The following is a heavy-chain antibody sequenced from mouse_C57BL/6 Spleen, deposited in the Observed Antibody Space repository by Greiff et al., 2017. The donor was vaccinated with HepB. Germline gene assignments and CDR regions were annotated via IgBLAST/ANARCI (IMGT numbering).Heavy chain of an antibody. Sequence: VQLQQPGAELVMPGASVKLSCKASGYTFTSYWMHWVKQRPGQGLEWIGEIDPSDSYTNYNQKFKGKSTLTVDKSSSTAYMQLSSLTSEDSAVYYCARGGTTVAWYFDVWGTGTTVTVSS. CDR2: IDPSDSYT. J-gene: IGHJ1*03. V-gene: IGHV1-69*01. D-gene: IGHD1-1*01. CDR1: GYTFTSYW. CDR3: ARGGTTVAWYFDV.